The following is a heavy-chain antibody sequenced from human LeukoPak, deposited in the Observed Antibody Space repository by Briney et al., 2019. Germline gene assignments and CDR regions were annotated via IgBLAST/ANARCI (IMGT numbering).Heavy chain of an antibody. Sequence: KPSETLSLTCTVSGGSISRYYWSWIRQPPGKGLEWIGYIYYSGSTNYNPSRKRRVTISVDTSKNQFSLKLSSVTAADTAVYYCARSKGKVVTFDYWGQGTLVTVSS. V-gene: IGHV4-59*01. CDR1: GGSISRYY. CDR3: ARSKGKVVTFDY. CDR2: IYYSGST. J-gene: IGHJ4*02. D-gene: IGHD4-23*01.